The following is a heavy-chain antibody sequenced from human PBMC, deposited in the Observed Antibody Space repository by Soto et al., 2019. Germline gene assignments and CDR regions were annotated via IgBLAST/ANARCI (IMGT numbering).Heavy chain of an antibody. V-gene: IGHV3-11*01. D-gene: IGHD1-1*01. CDR1: GFTFSDYY. Sequence: GGSLRLSCAASGFTFSDYYMSWIRQAPGKGLEWISYISSSGGAIYHADSVKGRFTISRDNAKNSLYLQMNGLRAEDTAVYYCARDLKTSEALAPSYFDYWGQGTLVTVSS. CDR2: ISSSGGAI. CDR3: ARDLKTSEALAPSYFDY. J-gene: IGHJ4*02.